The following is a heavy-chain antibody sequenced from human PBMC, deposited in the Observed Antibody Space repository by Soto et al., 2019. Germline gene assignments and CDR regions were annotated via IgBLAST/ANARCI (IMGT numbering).Heavy chain of an antibody. D-gene: IGHD5-12*01. CDR1: GFSLSSSAVG. CDR2: VYWDDDK. Sequence: QITLKESGPTLVKPTQTLTLTCTFSGFSLSSSAVGAGVGWIRQPPGQAPEWLAIVYWDDDKRYNPSLNSRLTITRDTSKSQVVLTLTHMDPVDTATYYCAHSPYSGYDRDFDNWGQGTLVTVSS. CDR3: AHSPYSGYDRDFDN. V-gene: IGHV2-5*02. J-gene: IGHJ4*02.